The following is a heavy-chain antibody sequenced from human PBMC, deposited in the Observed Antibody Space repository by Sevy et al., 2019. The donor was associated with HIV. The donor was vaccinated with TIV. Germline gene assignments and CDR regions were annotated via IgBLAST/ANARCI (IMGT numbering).Heavy chain of an antibody. Sequence: SETLSLTCTVSGGSISSSSYYWGWIRQPPGKGLEWIGSIYYSGRTYYNPSLKSRVTISVDTSKNQFSLKLSSVTAAHTAVYYCARVAGYSSGWSKYYYYYYMDVWGKGTTVTVSS. CDR3: ARVAGYSSGWSKYYYYYYMDV. CDR1: GGSISSSSYY. CDR2: IYYSGRT. D-gene: IGHD6-19*01. V-gene: IGHV4-39*01. J-gene: IGHJ6*03.